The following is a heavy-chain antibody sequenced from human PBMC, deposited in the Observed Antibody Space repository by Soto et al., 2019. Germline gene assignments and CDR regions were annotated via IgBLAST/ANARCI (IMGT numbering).Heavy chain of an antibody. CDR3: ARSNCISTSCPLRYFDY. CDR1: GFTFSSYA. Sequence: PGGSLRLSCAASGFTFSSYAMHWVRQAPGKGLEWVAVISYDGSNKYYADSVKGRFTISRDNSKNTLYLQMNSLRAEDTAVYYCARSNCISTSCPLRYFDYWGQGTLVTVSS. J-gene: IGHJ4*02. CDR2: ISYDGSNK. V-gene: IGHV3-30-3*01. D-gene: IGHD2-2*01.